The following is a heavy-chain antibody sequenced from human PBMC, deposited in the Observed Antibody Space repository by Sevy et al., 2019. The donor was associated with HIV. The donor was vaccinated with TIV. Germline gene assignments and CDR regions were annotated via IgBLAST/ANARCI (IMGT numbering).Heavy chain of an antibody. V-gene: IGHV4-59*08. D-gene: IGHD1-26*01. CDR2: IYYNGHI. J-gene: IGHJ4*02. CDR3: AGENAWGRGYS. Sequence: LETLSLTCTVSGGSITSLYWNWIRQPPGKGLEWIANIYYNGHINYNPSLKSRVTLSLDTSKNQFSLRLSSVTAADTAMYYCAGENAWGRGYSWGLGTLVTVSS. CDR1: GGSITSLY.